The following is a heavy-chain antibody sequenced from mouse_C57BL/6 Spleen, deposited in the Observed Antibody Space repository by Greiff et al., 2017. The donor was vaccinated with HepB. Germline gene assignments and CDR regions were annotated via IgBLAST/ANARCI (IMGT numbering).Heavy chain of an antibody. J-gene: IGHJ2*01. CDR1: GFTFSSYA. CDR2: ISSGGDYI. Sequence: EVKLMESGEGLVKPGGSLKLSCAASGFTFSSYAMSWVRQTPEKRLEWVAYISSGGDYIYYADTMKGRFTISRDNARNTLYLQMSSLKSEDKAMYYCTRGTTVVAHDYWGQGTTLTVSS. V-gene: IGHV5-9-1*02. D-gene: IGHD1-1*01. CDR3: TRGTTVVAHDY.